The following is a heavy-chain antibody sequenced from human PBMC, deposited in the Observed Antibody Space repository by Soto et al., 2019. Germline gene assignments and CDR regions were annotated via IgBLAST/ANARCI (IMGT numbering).Heavy chain of an antibody. CDR3: VRDGTKTLRDWFDP. Sequence: SETLSLTCTVSCASISGFYWSWIRKSAGKGLEWIGRIYATGSTDYNPSLKSRVMMSVDTSKKQFSLKLRSVTAADTAVYYCVRDGTKTLRDWFDPWGQGISVTVSS. CDR1: CASISGFY. CDR2: IYATGST. V-gene: IGHV4-4*07. J-gene: IGHJ5*02. D-gene: IGHD1-1*01.